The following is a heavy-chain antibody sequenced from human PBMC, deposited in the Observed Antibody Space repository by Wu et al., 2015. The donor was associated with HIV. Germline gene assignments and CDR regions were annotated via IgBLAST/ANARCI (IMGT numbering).Heavy chain of an antibody. CDR3: ARDATPITTEFDY. J-gene: IGHJ4*02. Sequence: QVQLVQSGAEVKKPGASVKVSCKASGYIFTSYDINWVRQATGQGLEWMGWMKPSGGATIYAEAFEGRVTVTTDTSMKTVYMELESLTSGDTAMYFCARDATPITTEFDYWGQGTLITVSS. V-gene: IGHV1-8*01. D-gene: IGHD4-11*01. CDR2: MKPSGGAT. CDR1: GYIFTSYD.